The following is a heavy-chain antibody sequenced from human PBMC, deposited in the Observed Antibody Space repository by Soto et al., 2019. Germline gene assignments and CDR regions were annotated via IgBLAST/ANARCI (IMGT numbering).Heavy chain of an antibody. J-gene: IGHJ6*01. CDR1: GFTFSSYA. V-gene: IGHV3-23*01. D-gene: IGHD4-4*01. Sequence: GGSLRLSCAASGFTFSSYAMSWVRQAPGKGLEWVSAISGSGGSTYYADSVKGRFTISRDNSKDTLYLQMNSLRAEDTAVYYCAKDYYSNYVYYYGMDVWGQGTTVTVSS. CDR2: ISGSGGST. CDR3: AKDYYSNYVYYYGMDV.